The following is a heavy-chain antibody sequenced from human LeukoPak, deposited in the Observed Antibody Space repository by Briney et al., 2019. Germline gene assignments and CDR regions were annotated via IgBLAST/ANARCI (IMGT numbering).Heavy chain of an antibody. Sequence: PSETLSLTRTVSGGSISSAGYYWTWIRQPAGKGLEWIGRIYTSGNTNYNPSLKSRAAMSVDTSKSQLSLKLNSVTAADTAVYYCARAVATPGTNYFNYWGQGTLVTVSS. CDR2: IYTSGNT. CDR3: ARAVATPGTNYFNY. J-gene: IGHJ4*02. CDR1: GGSISSAGYY. D-gene: IGHD6-13*01. V-gene: IGHV4-61*02.